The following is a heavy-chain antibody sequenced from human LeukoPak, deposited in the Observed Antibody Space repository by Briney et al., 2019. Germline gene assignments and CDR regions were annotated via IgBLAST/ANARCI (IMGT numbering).Heavy chain of an antibody. D-gene: IGHD3-10*01. CDR1: GYTFTTYG. J-gene: IGHJ3*02. CDR2: IRVYNGNT. CDR3: ARDKRGAFDI. V-gene: IGHV1-18*01. Sequence: ASVKVSCKASGYTFTTYGISWVRQAPGQGLEWMGWIRVYNGNTDYSQNFRGRVTLTTDTSTSTAYMELRSLRADDTAVYYCARDKRGAFDIWGQGTMISVSS.